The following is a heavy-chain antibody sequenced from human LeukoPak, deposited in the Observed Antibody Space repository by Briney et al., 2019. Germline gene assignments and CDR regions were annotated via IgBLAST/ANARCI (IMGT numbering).Heavy chain of an antibody. J-gene: IGHJ6*02. Sequence: GGSLRLFCAASGFTFSSYWMSWVRQAPGKGLEWVANIKQDGSEKYYVDSVKGRFTISRDNAKNSLYLQMNSLRAEDTAVYYCAKDLVYSSGLVYGMDVWGQGTTVTVSS. CDR3: AKDLVYSSGLVYGMDV. CDR2: IKQDGSEK. CDR1: GFTFSSYW. D-gene: IGHD6-19*01. V-gene: IGHV3-7*01.